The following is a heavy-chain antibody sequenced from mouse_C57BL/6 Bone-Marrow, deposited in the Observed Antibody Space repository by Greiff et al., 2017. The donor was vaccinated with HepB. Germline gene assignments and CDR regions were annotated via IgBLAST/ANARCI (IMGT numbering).Heavy chain of an antibody. CDR2: IDPENGDT. CDR1: GFNIKDDY. V-gene: IGHV14-4*01. CDR3: TATGVADFDY. J-gene: IGHJ2*01. Sequence: EVQGVESGAELVRPGASVKLSCTASGFNIKDDYMHWVKQRPEQGLEWIGWIDPENGDTEYASKFQGKATITADTSSNTAYLQLSSLTSEDTAVYYCTATGVADFDYWGQGTTLTVSS. D-gene: IGHD1-1*02.